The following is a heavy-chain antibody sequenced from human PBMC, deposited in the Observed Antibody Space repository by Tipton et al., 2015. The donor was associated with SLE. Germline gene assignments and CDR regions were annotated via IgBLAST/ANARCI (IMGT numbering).Heavy chain of an antibody. V-gene: IGHV4-61*02. CDR3: ARLSSMVRRAQGWFDP. CDR2: IYTSGST. D-gene: IGHD3-10*01. Sequence: LRLSCTVSGGSISSGSYYWSWIRQPAGKGLEWIGRIYTSGSTNYNPSLKSRVTISVDTSKNQFSLKLSSVTAADTAVYYCARLSSMVRRAQGWFDPWGQGTLVTVSS. CDR1: GGSISSGSYY. J-gene: IGHJ5*02.